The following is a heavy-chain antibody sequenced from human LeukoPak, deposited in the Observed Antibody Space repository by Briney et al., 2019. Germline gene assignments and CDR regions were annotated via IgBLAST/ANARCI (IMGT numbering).Heavy chain of an antibody. CDR2: IYYSGST. CDR3: ARHGSGSCYIRAGGWFDP. Sequence: PSETLSLTCTVSGGSISSYYWSWIRQPPGKGLEWIGYIYYSGSTNYNPSLKSRVTISVDTSKNQFSLKLSSVTAADTAVYYCARHGSGSCYIRAGGWFDPWGQGTLVTVSS. D-gene: IGHD3-10*01. CDR1: GGSISSYY. V-gene: IGHV4-59*08. J-gene: IGHJ5*02.